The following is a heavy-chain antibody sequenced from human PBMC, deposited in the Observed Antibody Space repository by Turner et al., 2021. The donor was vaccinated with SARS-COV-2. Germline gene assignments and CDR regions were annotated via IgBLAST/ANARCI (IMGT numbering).Heavy chain of an antibody. J-gene: IGHJ5*02. V-gene: IGHV1-2*02. Sequence: QVQLVQSGAEVKKPGASVKVSCKASGYTFAGYYIHWVRQAPGQGLKWMGWINPNSGGTNYAQRFQGRVTMTGDTSISTAYMELSTLRSDDTAVYYCATAPGMTTTGWFDPWGQGTLVTVSS. D-gene: IGHD4-4*01. CDR1: GYTFAGYY. CDR3: ATAPGMTTTGWFDP. CDR2: INPNSGGT.